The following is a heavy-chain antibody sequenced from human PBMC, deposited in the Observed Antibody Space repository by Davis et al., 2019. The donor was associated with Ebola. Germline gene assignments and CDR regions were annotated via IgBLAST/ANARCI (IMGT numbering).Heavy chain of an antibody. CDR2: ISWNSGSI. CDR3: AKGRYQLLLSPGMDV. V-gene: IGHV3-9*01. CDR1: GFTFDAYA. J-gene: IGHJ6*02. D-gene: IGHD2-2*01. Sequence: GGSLRLSCAASGFTFDAYAMHWVRQAPGKGLEWVSGISWNSGSIGYADSVKGRFTISRDNAKNSLYLQMNSLRAEDTALYYCAKGRYQLLLSPGMDVWGQGTTVTVSS.